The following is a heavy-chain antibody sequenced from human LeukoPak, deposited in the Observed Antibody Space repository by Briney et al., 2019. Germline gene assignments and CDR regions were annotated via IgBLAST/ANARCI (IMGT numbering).Heavy chain of an antibody. CDR2: INHSGST. V-gene: IGHV4-34*01. CDR1: GGSFSFYY. J-gene: IGHJ4*02. CDR3: ARRAQGLDF. Sequence: PSETQSLTCAVNGGSFSFYYWTWIRQPPGKDLEWIGEINHSGSTNFNPSLKSRVIISVDTSKSQFSLKLSSVTAADTAVYYCARRAQGLDFWDQGALVTVSS.